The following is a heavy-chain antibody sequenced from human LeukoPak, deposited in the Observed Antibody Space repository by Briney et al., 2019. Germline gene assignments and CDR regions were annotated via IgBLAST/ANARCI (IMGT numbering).Heavy chain of an antibody. Sequence: GGSLRLSCAASGFSFSYSALHWVRQAPGKGLEWVGRTRNKANSYTTEYAASVKGRFTISRDDSKNSLYLQMNSLKTEDTAVYYCAVVGATTSYGMDVWGQGTTVTVSS. CDR3: AVVGATTSYGMDV. CDR1: GFSFSYSA. J-gene: IGHJ6*02. D-gene: IGHD1-26*01. CDR2: TRNKANSYTT. V-gene: IGHV3-72*01.